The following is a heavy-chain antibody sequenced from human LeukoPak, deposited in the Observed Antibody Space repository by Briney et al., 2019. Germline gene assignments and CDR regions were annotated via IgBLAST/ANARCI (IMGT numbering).Heavy chain of an antibody. Sequence: GGSLRLSCAASGFTVSSDYMSWVRQAPGKGLEWISIIYSGGNTYYADSVKGRFTISRDNAKNSLYLQMNSLRAEDTAVYYCARDNTVGAAIEYWGQGTLVTVSS. CDR1: GFTVSSDY. V-gene: IGHV3-53*01. J-gene: IGHJ4*02. CDR3: ARDNTVGAAIEY. CDR2: IYSGGNT. D-gene: IGHD1-26*01.